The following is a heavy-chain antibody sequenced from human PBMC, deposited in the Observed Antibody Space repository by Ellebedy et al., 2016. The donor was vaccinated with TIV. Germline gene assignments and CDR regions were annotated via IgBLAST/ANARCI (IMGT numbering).Heavy chain of an antibody. Sequence: MPSETLSLTCTVYGGSFSGYYWSWIRQPPGKGLEWIGEINHSGSTNYNPSLQSRVTISVDTSKNQFSLKLSSVTAADTAVYYCASGGTSSSFDYWGQGTLVTVSS. V-gene: IGHV4-34*01. D-gene: IGHD6-6*01. CDR3: ASGGTSSSFDY. J-gene: IGHJ4*02. CDR1: GGSFSGYY. CDR2: INHSGST.